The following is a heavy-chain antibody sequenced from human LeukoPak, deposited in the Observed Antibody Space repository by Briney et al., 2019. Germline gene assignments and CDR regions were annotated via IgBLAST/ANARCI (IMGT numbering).Heavy chain of an antibody. CDR1: EYTFTIYY. Sequence: GASVTVSYTPSEYTFTIYYIHWVRQSRGQGLEWMGRINPGRGSTTYAQKFQGRVTMTRDTSTSTVYMELSSLRSEDTAVYYCARERQRIGAAGNFDYWGQGTLVTVSS. CDR3: ARERQRIGAAGNFDY. D-gene: IGHD6-13*01. J-gene: IGHJ4*02. CDR2: INPGRGST. V-gene: IGHV1-46*01.